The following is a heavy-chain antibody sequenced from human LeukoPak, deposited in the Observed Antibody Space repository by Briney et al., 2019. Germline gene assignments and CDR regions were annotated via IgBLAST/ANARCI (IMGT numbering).Heavy chain of an antibody. Sequence: PSQTLSLTCTVSGGSISSGSYYWSWIRQPAGKGLEWIGLIYSSVSTYPNPSLKSRVTISVDTSKNQFSLRLSSVTAADTAVYYCARVYYHGSGSNYFDYWGQGTLVTVSS. CDR3: ARVYYHGSGSNYFDY. V-gene: IGHV4-61*02. CDR1: GGSISSGSYY. CDR2: IYSSVST. D-gene: IGHD3-10*01. J-gene: IGHJ4*02.